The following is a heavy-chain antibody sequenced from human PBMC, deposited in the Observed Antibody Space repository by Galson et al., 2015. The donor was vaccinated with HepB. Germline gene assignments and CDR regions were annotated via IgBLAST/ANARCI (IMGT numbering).Heavy chain of an antibody. D-gene: IGHD6-13*01. CDR1: GFTFNNAW. V-gene: IGHV3-15*01. J-gene: IGHJ4*02. CDR3: TRGVFAAAPTLEPFDY. Sequence: SLRLSCAASGFTFNNAWMNWVRQAPGKGLEWVGRIKSKADGVTTNYAAPVKGRFTISRDDSKDTLYLQMNSLKTEDTAVYYCTRGVFAAAPTLEPFDYWGQGTLVTVSS. CDR2: IKSKADGVTT.